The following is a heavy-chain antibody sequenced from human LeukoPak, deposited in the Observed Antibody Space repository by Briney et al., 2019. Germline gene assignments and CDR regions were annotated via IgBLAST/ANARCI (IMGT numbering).Heavy chain of an antibody. CDR1: GYTFTNYG. J-gene: IGHJ4*02. CDR3: ARALLGVGAKYYFDY. Sequence: ASVKVSCKASGYTFTNYGISWVRQATGQGLEWMGWMNPNSGNTGYAQKFQGRVTITRNTSISTAYMELSSLRSEDTAVYYCARALLGVGAKYYFDYWGQGTLVTVSS. CDR2: MNPNSGNT. D-gene: IGHD1-26*01. V-gene: IGHV1-8*03.